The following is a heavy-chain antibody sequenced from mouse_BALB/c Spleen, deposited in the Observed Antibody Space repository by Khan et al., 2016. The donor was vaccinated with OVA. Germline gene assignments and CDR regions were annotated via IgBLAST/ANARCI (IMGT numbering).Heavy chain of an antibody. V-gene: IGHV1-4*01. CDR2: INPNNGYT. CDR3: ARDGADYGDDGWFAY. D-gene: IGHD2-14*01. CDR1: GYTFTSYT. Sequence: VQLQQSGAELARPGASVKMSCKASGYTFTSYTIHWIKLRPGQGLEWIGYINPNNGYTNYNQKFKDKATLTADKSSTTAYMQLSSLTSDDSAVYDCARDGADYGDDGWFAYWGQGTLVTVSA. J-gene: IGHJ3*01.